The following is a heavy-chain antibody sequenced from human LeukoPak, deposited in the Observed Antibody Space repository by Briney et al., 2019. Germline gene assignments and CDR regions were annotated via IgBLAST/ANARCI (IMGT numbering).Heavy chain of an antibody. CDR1: GGSISSSSYY. CDR2: IYYSGST. D-gene: IGHD3-10*01. Sequence: SETLSLTCTVSGGSISSSSYYWGWIRQPPGKGLEWIGSIYYSGSTYYNPSLKSRVTISVDTSKNQFSLKLSSVTAADTAVYYCARLTWDYYGSGSYYNLSRISGNWFDPWGQGTLVTVSS. J-gene: IGHJ5*02. CDR3: ARLTWDYYGSGSYYNLSRISGNWFDP. V-gene: IGHV4-39*01.